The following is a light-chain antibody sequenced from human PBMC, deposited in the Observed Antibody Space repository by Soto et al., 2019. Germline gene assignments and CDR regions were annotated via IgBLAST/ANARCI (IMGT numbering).Light chain of an antibody. V-gene: IGKV3-15*01. J-gene: IGKJ4*01. CDR2: GAS. Sequence: EIVITQSPATLSVSPGERATLSCRASQSVSSNLAWYQQKPGQAPRLLIYGASTRATGIPARFSGSGSGTEFTRTISSLQSEDFAVYYCQQYNNWPPGLTFGGGTKVDIK. CDR1: QSVSSN. CDR3: QQYNNWPPGLT.